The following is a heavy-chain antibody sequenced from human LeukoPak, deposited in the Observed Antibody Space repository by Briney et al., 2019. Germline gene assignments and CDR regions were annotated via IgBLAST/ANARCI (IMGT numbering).Heavy chain of an antibody. D-gene: IGHD6-19*01. Sequence: ASVKVSCKASGYTFTSYAMNWMRQAPGQGLEWMGWINTNTGNPTYAQGFTGRFVFSLDTSVSTAYLQISSLKAEDTAVYYCGVHSSGWYGNVFDIWGQGTMVTVSS. V-gene: IGHV7-4-1*02. CDR1: GYTFTSYA. CDR2: INTNTGNP. CDR3: GVHSSGWYGNVFDI. J-gene: IGHJ3*02.